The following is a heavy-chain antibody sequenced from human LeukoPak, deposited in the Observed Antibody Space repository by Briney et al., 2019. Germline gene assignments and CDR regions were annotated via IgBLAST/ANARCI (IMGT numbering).Heavy chain of an antibody. CDR3: ARDAAYGGNSGV. J-gene: IGHJ3*01. Sequence: PSETLSLTCTVSGGSISTYYWSWIRQPPGKGLEWIGYIYYIGSTNYNYNPSLKSRVTISVDTSKNQFSLKLSSVTAADTAMYYCARDAAYGGNSGVWGQGTMVTVSS. D-gene: IGHD4-23*01. CDR2: IYYIGSTNY. CDR1: GGSISTYY. V-gene: IGHV4-59*01.